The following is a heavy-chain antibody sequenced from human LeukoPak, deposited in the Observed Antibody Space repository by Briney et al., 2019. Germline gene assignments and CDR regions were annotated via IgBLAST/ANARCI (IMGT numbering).Heavy chain of an antibody. J-gene: IGHJ3*02. Sequence: SETLSLTCTVSGGSISSYYWSWIRQPPGKRLEWIGYIYYSGSTNYNPSLKSRVTMSVDTSNNHFSLKLSSVTAADTAVYYCAKDVAVAGTAGAGALDIWGQGTMVTVSS. CDR2: IYYSGST. D-gene: IGHD6-19*01. CDR3: AKDVAVAGTAGAGALDI. CDR1: GGSISSYY. V-gene: IGHV4-59*01.